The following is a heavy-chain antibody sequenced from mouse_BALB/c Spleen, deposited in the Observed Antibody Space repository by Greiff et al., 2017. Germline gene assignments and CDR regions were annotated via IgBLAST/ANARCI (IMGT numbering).Heavy chain of an antibody. J-gene: IGHJ2*01. CDR2: INPYNDGT. D-gene: IGHD2-4*01. CDR1: GYTFTSYV. Sequence: VQLQQSGPELVKPGASVKMSCKASGYTFTSYVMHWVKQKPGQGLEWIGYINPYNDGTKYNEKFKGKATLTSDKSSSTAYMELSSLTSEDSAVYYCAKWDDYDGGYYFDYWGQGTTLTVSS. CDR3: AKWDDYDGGYYFDY. V-gene: IGHV1-14*01.